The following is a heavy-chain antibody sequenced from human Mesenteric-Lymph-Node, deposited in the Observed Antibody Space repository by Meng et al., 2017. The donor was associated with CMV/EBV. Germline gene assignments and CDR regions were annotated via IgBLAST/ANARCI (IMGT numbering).Heavy chain of an antibody. CDR2: IIPILGIA. CDR1: GDSLSGYS. Sequence: SVKVSCKASGDSLSGYSVHWVRQAPGQGLEWMGRIIPILGIANYAQKFQGRVTITADKSTSTAYMELSSLRSEDTAVYYCAREGHTIFGVVSNAFDIWGQGTMVTVSS. CDR3: AREGHTIFGVVSNAFDI. J-gene: IGHJ3*02. V-gene: IGHV1-69*04. D-gene: IGHD3-3*01.